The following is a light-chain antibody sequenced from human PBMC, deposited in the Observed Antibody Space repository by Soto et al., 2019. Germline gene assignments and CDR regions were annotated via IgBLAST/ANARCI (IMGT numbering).Light chain of an antibody. CDR3: QQRSNWPLT. CDR2: GAS. CDR1: QTVFSIY. J-gene: IGKJ4*01. Sequence: EIVLTQSPGTLSLSPGERASLSCSATQTVFSIYIGWYQQKPGQAPRRLIFGASIRATGIPGRFSGSGSGTDFTLTISSLEPEDFAVYYCQQRSNWPLTFGGGTKVDIK. V-gene: IGKV3D-20*02.